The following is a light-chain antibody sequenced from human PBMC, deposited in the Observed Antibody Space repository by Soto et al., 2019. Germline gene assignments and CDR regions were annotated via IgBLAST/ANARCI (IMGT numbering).Light chain of an antibody. J-gene: IGKJ1*01. CDR3: QHYNSYSEA. CDR2: KAS. Sequence: GYRVTITCQASQDISNYLNWYQQKPGKAPKLLIYKASTLKSGVPSRFSGSGSGTEFTLTISSLQPDDFATYYCQHYNSYSEAFGQGTKV. CDR1: QDISNY. V-gene: IGKV1-5*03.